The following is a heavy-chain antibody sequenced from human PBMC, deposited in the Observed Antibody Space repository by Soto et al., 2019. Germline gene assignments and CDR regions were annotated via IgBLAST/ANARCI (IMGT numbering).Heavy chain of an antibody. CDR1: GGTFSTHD. D-gene: IGHD3-10*01. CDR3: VMEVRVRGVAVDY. CDR2: ITPIFGTP. V-gene: IGHV1-69*01. J-gene: IGHJ4*02. Sequence: QVQLMQSGAEVKRPGSSEKVSCRASGGTFSTHDISWVRQAPGQGLEWIGGITPIFGTPNFAQRFQARVTISADGSTSTSYMEVSSLRSEDTAVYYCVMEVRVRGVAVDYWGQGTLVTVSS.